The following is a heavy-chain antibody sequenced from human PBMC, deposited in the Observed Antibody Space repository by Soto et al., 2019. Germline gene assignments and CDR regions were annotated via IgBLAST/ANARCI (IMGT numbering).Heavy chain of an antibody. J-gene: IGHJ5*02. D-gene: IGHD3-22*01. V-gene: IGHV1-2*02. CDR3: ARGAFDRSGNYLAGWFDP. CDR1: GYSFTDHY. Sequence: QVQLVQSGAEVKKPGASVKISCKASGYSFTDHYIHWIRQATGQGLEWMGWIIPNDGGTKYAQKFQDRINMTRDTSIPTAYMDLSRLRSDETAVYYCARGAFDRSGNYLAGWFDPWGQGTLVTVSS. CDR2: IIPNDGGT.